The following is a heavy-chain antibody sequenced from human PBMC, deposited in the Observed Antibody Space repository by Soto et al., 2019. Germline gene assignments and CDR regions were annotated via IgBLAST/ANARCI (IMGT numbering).Heavy chain of an antibody. CDR2: IYHSGST. CDR1: GGSISSGGYS. V-gene: IGHV4-30-2*01. Sequence: SETLSLTCAVSGGSISSGGYSWSWIRQPPGKGLEWIGYIYHSGSTYYNPSLKSRVTISVDRSKNQFSLKLSSVTAADTAVYYCARVSGYYYGVDYWGQGTLVTVYS. CDR3: ARVSGYYYGVDY. J-gene: IGHJ4*02. D-gene: IGHD3-22*01.